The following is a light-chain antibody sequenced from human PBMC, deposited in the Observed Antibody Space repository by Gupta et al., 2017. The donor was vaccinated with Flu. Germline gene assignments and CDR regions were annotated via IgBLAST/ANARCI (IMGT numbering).Light chain of an antibody. J-gene: IGLJ1*01. V-gene: IGLV1-47*01. CDR2: TNN. CDR1: SSNIGSNY. CDR3: TAWDDSLSSYV. Sequence: QSVLTQPPSASVPPGQRVTISCSGSSSNIGSNYVHWYQQLPGAAPKVLIYTNNQRPSGVPDRFSGSKSGTSASLAISGRRPEDEADYYCTAWDDSLSSYVFGTGTKVTVL.